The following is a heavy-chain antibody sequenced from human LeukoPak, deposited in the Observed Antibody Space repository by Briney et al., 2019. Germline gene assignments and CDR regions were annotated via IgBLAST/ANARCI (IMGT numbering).Heavy chain of an antibody. Sequence: GGSLRLSCAASGFTFRDSAMHWVRQVPGKGLEWVSSISWNSDNIDYVDSVKGRITISRDNAKNSLYLQMNSLRPEDTAFYYCAKEGSVCTNGICRYFDFWGQGALVAVSS. CDR1: GFTFRDSA. D-gene: IGHD2-8*01. J-gene: IGHJ4*02. CDR2: ISWNSDNI. V-gene: IGHV3-9*01. CDR3: AKEGSVCTNGICRYFDF.